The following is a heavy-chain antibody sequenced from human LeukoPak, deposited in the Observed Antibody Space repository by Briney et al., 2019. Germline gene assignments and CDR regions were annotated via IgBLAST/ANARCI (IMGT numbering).Heavy chain of an antibody. Sequence: PGGSLRLSCAASGFTFSGSAMHWVRQASGKGLEWVGRIRSKANSNATAYAASVKGRFTISRDDSKNTAYLQMNSLKTEDTAVYYCTRRSEPPYYYYGMDVWGQGTTVTVSS. J-gene: IGHJ6*02. V-gene: IGHV3-73*01. CDR2: IRSKANSNAT. CDR3: TRRSEPPYYYYGMDV. CDR1: GFTFSGSA.